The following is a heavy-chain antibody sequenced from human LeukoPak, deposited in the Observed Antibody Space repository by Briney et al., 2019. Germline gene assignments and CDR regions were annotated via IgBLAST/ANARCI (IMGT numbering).Heavy chain of an antibody. Sequence: PGGSLRLSCAASGFSITSNHMSWVRQAPGKGLEWVAVISYDGSNKYYADSVKGRFTISRDNSKNTLYLQMNSLRAEDTAVYYCAKDQSQWLVRRYYGMDVWGQGTTVTVSS. CDR3: AKDQSQWLVRRYYGMDV. D-gene: IGHD6-19*01. V-gene: IGHV3-30*18. CDR2: ISYDGSNK. J-gene: IGHJ6*02. CDR1: GFSITSNH.